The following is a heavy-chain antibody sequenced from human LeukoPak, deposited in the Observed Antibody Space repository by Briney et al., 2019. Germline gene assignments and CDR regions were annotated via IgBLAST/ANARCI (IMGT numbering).Heavy chain of an antibody. Sequence: PSETLSLTCTVSGGSISSSSYYWGWIRQPPGKGLEWIGYIYYSGSTNYNPSLKSRVTISVDTSKNQFSLKLSSVTAADTAVYYCARDWFYDGFNAFDIWGQGTMVTVSS. V-gene: IGHV4-61*01. D-gene: IGHD5/OR15-5a*01. CDR2: IYYSGST. CDR3: ARDWFYDGFNAFDI. CDR1: GGSISSSSYY. J-gene: IGHJ3*02.